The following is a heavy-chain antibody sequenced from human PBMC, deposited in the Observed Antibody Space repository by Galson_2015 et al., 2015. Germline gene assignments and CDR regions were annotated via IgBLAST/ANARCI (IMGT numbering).Heavy chain of an antibody. Sequence: SLRLSCAASGFTFSSYGMHWVRQAPGKGLEWVAVIWYDGSNEHYADSVKGRFTISSDNSKDTVHLQMNSLRTEDTAAYYCARDSLLAGNSFHYWGQGTLVTVSS. CDR2: IWYDGSNE. CDR1: GFTFSSYG. J-gene: IGHJ4*02. D-gene: IGHD2-15*01. V-gene: IGHV3-33*01. CDR3: ARDSLLAGNSFHY.